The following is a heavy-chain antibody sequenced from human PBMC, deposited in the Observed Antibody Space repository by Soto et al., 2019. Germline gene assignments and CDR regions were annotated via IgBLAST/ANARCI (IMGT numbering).Heavy chain of an antibody. Sequence: ASVKVSCKASGYTFTGYYMHWVRQAPGQGLEWMGWINPNSGGTNYAQKFQGWVTMTRDTSISTAYMELSRLRSDDTAVYYCARRGSTVTTPDAFDIWGQGTMVTVSS. V-gene: IGHV1-2*04. CDR1: GYTFTGYY. CDR2: INPNSGGT. CDR3: ARRGSTVTTPDAFDI. J-gene: IGHJ3*02. D-gene: IGHD4-4*01.